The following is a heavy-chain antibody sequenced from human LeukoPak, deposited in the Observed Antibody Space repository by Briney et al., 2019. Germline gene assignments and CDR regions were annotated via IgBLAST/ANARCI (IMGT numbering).Heavy chain of an antibody. D-gene: IGHD6-6*01. Sequence: PGGSLRLSCAASGFTFSSYAMSWVRQAPGKGLEWVSAISGSGGSIYYADSVKGRFTISRDNSKNTLYLQMNSLRAEDTAVYYCAKDGYSSSKPDWFDPWGQGTLVTVSS. CDR3: AKDGYSSSKPDWFDP. V-gene: IGHV3-23*01. J-gene: IGHJ5*02. CDR2: ISGSGGSI. CDR1: GFTFSSYA.